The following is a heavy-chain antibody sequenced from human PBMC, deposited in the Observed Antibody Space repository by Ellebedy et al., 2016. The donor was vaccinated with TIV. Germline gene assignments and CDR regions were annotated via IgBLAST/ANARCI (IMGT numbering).Heavy chain of an antibody. J-gene: IGHJ4*02. D-gene: IGHD5-12*01. V-gene: IGHV5-51*01. Sequence: GESLKISXKGSGYSFTSYWIGWVRQMPGKGLEWMGIIYPGDSDTRYSPSFQGQVTISADKSISTAYLQWSSLKASDTAMYYCATLDIFGYSGYEGRDGYIAGYGGDYWGQGTLVTVSS. CDR3: ATLDIFGYSGYEGRDGYIAGYGGDY. CDR1: GYSFTSYW. CDR2: IYPGDSDT.